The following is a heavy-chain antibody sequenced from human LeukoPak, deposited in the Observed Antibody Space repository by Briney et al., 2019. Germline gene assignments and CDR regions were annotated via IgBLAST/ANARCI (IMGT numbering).Heavy chain of an antibody. Sequence: GGSLRLSCAASGFTFSSYGMHWVRQAPGKGLEWVAFIRYDGSNTHYADSVKGRFTISRDNSKNTLYLQIYSLRADDTAVYYCAKGHSGSSPFDYWGQGTLVTVSS. D-gene: IGHD1-26*01. CDR2: IRYDGSNT. CDR3: AKGHSGSSPFDY. J-gene: IGHJ4*02. CDR1: GFTFSSYG. V-gene: IGHV3-30*02.